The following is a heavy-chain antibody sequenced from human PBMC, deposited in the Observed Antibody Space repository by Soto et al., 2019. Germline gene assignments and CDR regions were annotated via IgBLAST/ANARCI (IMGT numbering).Heavy chain of an antibody. CDR2: ISRSGSNT. J-gene: IGHJ6*02. Sequence: GSLRLSCAASGFTFIDYYMTWIRQAPGKGLEWVSYISRSGSNTNYADSVKGRFTVSRDNARDMSTSTAYMELSSLRSEDTAVYYCAAGFYYDREGWGMDVWGQGTTVTVSS. D-gene: IGHD3-22*01. CDR3: AAGFYYDREGWGMDV. V-gene: IGHV3-11*03. CDR1: GFTFIDYY.